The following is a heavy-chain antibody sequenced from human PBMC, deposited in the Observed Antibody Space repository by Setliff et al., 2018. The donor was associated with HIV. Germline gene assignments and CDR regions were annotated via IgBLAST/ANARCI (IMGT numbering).Heavy chain of an antibody. CDR1: GGSISSYY. Sequence: ASETLSLTCTVSGGSISSYYWSWIRQPPGKGLEWIGYIYYSGSTNYNPSLKSRVTISVDTSKNQFSLKLSSVTAADTAVYYCARGRKRDGYNFYYYYMDVWDKGTTVTVSS. D-gene: IGHD5-12*01. J-gene: IGHJ6*03. V-gene: IGHV4-59*12. CDR2: IYYSGST. CDR3: ARGRKRDGYNFYYYYMDV.